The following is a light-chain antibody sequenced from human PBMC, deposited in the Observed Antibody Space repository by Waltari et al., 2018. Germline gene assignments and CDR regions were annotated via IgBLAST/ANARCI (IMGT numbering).Light chain of an antibody. V-gene: IGLV2-11*01. CDR3: CSYAGSYTLYV. J-gene: IGLJ1*01. CDR1: SSDVGGYNY. CDR2: DVS. Sequence: QSALTQPRSVSGSPGQSVTISCTGTSSDVGGYNYVSWYQQHPGKAPKLMIYDVSKRPSGFPDLFAGSKSGNTASLTISGLQAEDEADYYCCSYAGSYTLYVFGTGTKVTVL.